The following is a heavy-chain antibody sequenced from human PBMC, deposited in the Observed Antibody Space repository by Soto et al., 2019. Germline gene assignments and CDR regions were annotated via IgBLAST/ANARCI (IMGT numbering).Heavy chain of an antibody. Sequence: SETLSLTCTVSGGSISSYYWSWIRQPPGKGLEWIGYIYYSGSTNYNPSLKSRVTISVDTSKNQFSLKLSSVTAADTAVYYCARQWYWDSSGWYWDYWYFDLWGRGTLVTVSS. CDR1: GGSISSYY. CDR2: IYYSGST. D-gene: IGHD6-19*01. CDR3: ARQWYWDSSGWYWDYWYFDL. J-gene: IGHJ2*01. V-gene: IGHV4-59*08.